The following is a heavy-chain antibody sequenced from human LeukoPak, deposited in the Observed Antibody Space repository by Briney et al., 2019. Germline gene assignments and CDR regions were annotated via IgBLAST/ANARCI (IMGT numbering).Heavy chain of an antibody. CDR2: ISSSGSTI. J-gene: IGHJ4*02. D-gene: IGHD2-2*01. CDR3: ARASCCYKPTVIDY. Sequence: GGSLRLSCAASGFTVSSNYMSWVRQAPGKGLEWVSYISSSGSTIYYADSVKGRFTISRDNAKNSLYLQMNSLRAEDTAVYYCARASCCYKPTVIDYWGQGTLVTVSS. V-gene: IGHV3-11*04. CDR1: GFTVSSNY.